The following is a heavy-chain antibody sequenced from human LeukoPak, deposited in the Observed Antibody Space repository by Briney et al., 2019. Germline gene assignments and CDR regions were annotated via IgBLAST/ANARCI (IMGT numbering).Heavy chain of an antibody. V-gene: IGHV3-48*01. J-gene: IGHJ6*03. D-gene: IGHD3-3*01. CDR1: GFTFNVYS. CDR2: ISSSLDSSM. Sequence: GGSLRLSCAASGFTFNVYSMNWVRQAPGKGLEWVSFISSSLDSSMYYADSVKGRFTISRDNAKNSLYLQMNSLRAEDTAVYYCARGVRDILSGYYTDYYFYYMDVWGKGTTVTVSS. CDR3: ARGVRDILSGYYTDYYFYYMDV.